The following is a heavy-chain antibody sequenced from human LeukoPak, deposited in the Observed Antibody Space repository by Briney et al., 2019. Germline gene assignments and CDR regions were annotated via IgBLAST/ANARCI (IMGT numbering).Heavy chain of an antibody. D-gene: IGHD6-6*01. CDR1: GYTFTGYY. Sequence: ASVKVSCKASGYTFTGYYMHWVRQAPGQGLEWMGWINPNSGGTNYAQKFQGRVTMTGDTSISTAYMELSRLRSDDTAVYYCARAWRSSSKYWFDPWGQGTLVTVSS. J-gene: IGHJ5*02. CDR3: ARAWRSSSKYWFDP. V-gene: IGHV1-2*02. CDR2: INPNSGGT.